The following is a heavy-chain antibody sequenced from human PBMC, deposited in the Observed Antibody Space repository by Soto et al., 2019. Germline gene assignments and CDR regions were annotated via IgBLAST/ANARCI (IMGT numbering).Heavy chain of an antibody. D-gene: IGHD2-2*01. Sequence: QVQLQESGPGLVKPSQTLSLTCTVSGGSISSGGYYWSWIRQPPGKGLEWIGYIYYSGSTCYNPSLKRRVPISVDTSKNQLSLKLSAVTAADTAVYYCARGHHCSSTSCSCNWFDPWGQGTLDTVSS. J-gene: IGHJ5*02. CDR1: GGSISSGGYY. CDR3: ARGHHCSSTSCSCNWFDP. V-gene: IGHV4-31*03. CDR2: IYYSGST.